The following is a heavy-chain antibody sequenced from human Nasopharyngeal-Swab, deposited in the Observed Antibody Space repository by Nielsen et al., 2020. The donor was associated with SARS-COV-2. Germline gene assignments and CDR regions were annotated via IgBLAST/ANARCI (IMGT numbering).Heavy chain of an antibody. V-gene: IGHV3-9*01. Sequence: SLKISCAASGFTFDDSAMHWVRHAPGKGLGLVSGISWNSGSTGYADSVKGRFTISRDNAKNSLYLQMNSLRAEDTALYYCAKIDGYNYLYAFDIWGQGTMVTVSS. J-gene: IGHJ3*02. CDR1: GFTFDDSA. D-gene: IGHD5-24*01. CDR3: AKIDGYNYLYAFDI. CDR2: ISWNSGST.